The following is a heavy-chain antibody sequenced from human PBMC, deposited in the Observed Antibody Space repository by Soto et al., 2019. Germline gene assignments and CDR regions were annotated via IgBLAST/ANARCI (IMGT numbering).Heavy chain of an antibody. CDR3: ARRYGGNFDY. D-gene: IGHD3-16*01. V-gene: IGHV4-59*01. CDR2: IYYSGST. J-gene: IGHJ4*02. Sequence: SETLSLTGTVSGGSISSYYWSWIRQPPGKGLEWIGYIYYSGSTNYNPSLKSRVTISVDTSKNQFSLKLSSVTAADTAVYYCARRYGGNFDYWGQGTLVTVSS. CDR1: GGSISSYY.